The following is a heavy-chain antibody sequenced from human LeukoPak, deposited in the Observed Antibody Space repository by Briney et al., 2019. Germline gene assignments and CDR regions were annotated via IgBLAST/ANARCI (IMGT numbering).Heavy chain of an antibody. CDR3: AHVRTFNYDILTGPPTDAFDI. CDR1: GFSLSTSGVG. D-gene: IGHD3-9*01. J-gene: IGHJ3*02. CDR2: IYWDDDK. Sequence: SGPTLVNPTQTLTLTCTFSGFSLSTSGVGAGWIRQPPGKALEWLALIYWDDDKRYSPSLKSRLTITKDTSKNQVVLTMTNMDPVDTATYYCAHVRTFNYDILTGPPTDAFDIWGQGTMVTVSS. V-gene: IGHV2-5*02.